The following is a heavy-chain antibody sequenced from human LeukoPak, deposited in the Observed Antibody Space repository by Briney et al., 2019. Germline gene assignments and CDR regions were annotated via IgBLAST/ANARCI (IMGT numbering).Heavy chain of an antibody. J-gene: IGHJ4*02. CDR2: IYYSGST. D-gene: IGHD5-18*01. V-gene: IGHV4-59*01. CDR1: GGSISSYY. CDR3: ARGQGYSYDYYFDY. Sequence: SEPLSLTCTVSGGSISSYYWSWIRQPPGKGLEWIGYIYYSGSTNYNPSLKSRVTISVDTSENQFSLNLNSVTAADTAVYYCARGQGYSYDYYFDYWGQGTLVTVSS.